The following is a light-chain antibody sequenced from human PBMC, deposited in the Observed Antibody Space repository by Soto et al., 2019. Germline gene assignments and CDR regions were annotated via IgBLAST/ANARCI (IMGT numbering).Light chain of an antibody. CDR1: SSDVGGYNY. Sequence: QSDLTQPPSASGSPGQSVTISCTGTSSDVGGYNYVSWYQQNPGKAPKLMIYEVSKRPSGVPDRFSGSKSGNTASLTVSGLQAEDEADYYCSSYAGSNNLVFVGGTKLTVL. CDR2: EVS. CDR3: SSYAGSNNLV. V-gene: IGLV2-8*01. J-gene: IGLJ2*01.